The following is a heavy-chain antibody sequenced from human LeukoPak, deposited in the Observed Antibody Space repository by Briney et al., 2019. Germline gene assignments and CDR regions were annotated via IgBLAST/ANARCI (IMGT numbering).Heavy chain of an antibody. CDR1: GFIFSSYG. D-gene: IGHD2-15*01. Sequence: GGSLRLSCAASGFIFSSYGMHWVRQAPGKGLEWVAFIRYDGSKKHYADSVKGRFTVSRDNSKNTLYLQMNSLRAEDTAVYYCAKDQTPFYWGQGSLVTVSS. J-gene: IGHJ4*02. V-gene: IGHV3-30*02. CDR2: IRYDGSKK. CDR3: AKDQTPFY.